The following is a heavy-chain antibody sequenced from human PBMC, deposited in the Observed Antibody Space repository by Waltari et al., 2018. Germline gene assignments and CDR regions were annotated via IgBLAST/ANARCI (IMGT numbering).Heavy chain of an antibody. J-gene: IGHJ4*02. D-gene: IGHD6-19*01. CDR1: GATLSSYA. Sequence: QVQLVQSGAEVKKPGSSVKVSCKASGATLSSYAISLVRQAPGQGLEWMGGISAYNGNTNYAQKLQGRVTMTTDTSTSTAYMELRSLRSDDTAVYYCARGGPIAVAALREDYWGQGTLVTVSS. CDR3: ARGGPIAVAALREDY. V-gene: IGHV1-18*01. CDR2: ISAYNGNT.